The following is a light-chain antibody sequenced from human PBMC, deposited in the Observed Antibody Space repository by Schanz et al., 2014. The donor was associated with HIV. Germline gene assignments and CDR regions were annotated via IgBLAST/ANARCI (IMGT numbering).Light chain of an antibody. V-gene: IGLV2-14*03. Sequence: QSALTQPASVSGSPGQSITISCTGPNSDINFYYYVSWFQQHPGKAPQLMIYDGSRRPSGVSNRFSGSKSDNAASLTISGLQAEDEADYYCSSCTSSSTYVFGTGTKLTVL. J-gene: IGLJ1*01. CDR3: SSCTSSSTYV. CDR2: DGS. CDR1: NSDINFYYY.